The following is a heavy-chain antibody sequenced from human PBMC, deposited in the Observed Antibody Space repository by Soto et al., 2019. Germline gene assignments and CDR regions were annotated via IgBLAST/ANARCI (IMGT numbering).Heavy chain of an antibody. J-gene: IGHJ3*02. Sequence: QVQLVQSGAEVKKPGSAVKVSCKDSGGTFITYSMFWVRQAPGQGLEWMGRIIPMLGISNYAQKFQGRVTISADKSTGTAYMELSSLRSEDTALYYCTIGSWSCEVFDIWGQGTMVTVSS. D-gene: IGHD6-19*01. CDR1: GGTFITYS. V-gene: IGHV1-69*02. CDR2: IIPMLGIS. CDR3: TIGSWSCEVFDI.